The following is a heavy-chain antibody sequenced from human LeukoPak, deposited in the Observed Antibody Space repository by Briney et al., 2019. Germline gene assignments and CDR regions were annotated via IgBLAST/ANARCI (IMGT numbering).Heavy chain of an antibody. J-gene: IGHJ6*03. CDR3: ARGVSRYYDILTGYVYYYYMDV. V-gene: IGHV4-34*01. Sequence: SETLSLTCTVSGGSISSYYWSWIRQPAGKGLEWIGEINHSGSTNYNPSLKSRVTISVDTSKNQFSLKLSSVTAADTAVYYCARGVSRYYDILTGYVYYYYMDVWGKGTTVTVSS. CDR1: GGSISSYY. D-gene: IGHD3-9*01. CDR2: INHSGST.